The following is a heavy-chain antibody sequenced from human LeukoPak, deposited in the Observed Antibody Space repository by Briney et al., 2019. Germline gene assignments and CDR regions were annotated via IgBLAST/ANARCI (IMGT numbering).Heavy chain of an antibody. Sequence: GRSLRLSCVASGFTFSSYGMHWVRQAPGKGLEWVAVISYDGTNKYYADSVKGRFTISRDNSKNTLYLQMNSLRAEDTAVYYCAREGYTGTMIAFDIWGQGTMVTVSS. CDR1: GFTFSSYG. V-gene: IGHV3-30*03. J-gene: IGHJ3*02. CDR3: AREGYTGTMIAFDI. D-gene: IGHD1-1*01. CDR2: ISYDGTNK.